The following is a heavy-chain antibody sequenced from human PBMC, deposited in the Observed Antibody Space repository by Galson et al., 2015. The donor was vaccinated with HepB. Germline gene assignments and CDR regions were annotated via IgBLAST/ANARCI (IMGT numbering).Heavy chain of an antibody. CDR2: IIPLLGIA. V-gene: IGHV1-69*10. CDR1: GGTFSNYA. J-gene: IGHJ6*03. CDR3: ARNAQLERRRYYYYYYMDV. D-gene: IGHD1-1*01. Sequence: SVKVSCKASGGTFSNYAISWVRQAPGQGLEWMGGIIPLLGIADYAQKFQGRVTITADKSTSTAYMELSSLRSEDTAVYFCARNAQLERRRYYYYYYMDVWGKGTTVTVSS.